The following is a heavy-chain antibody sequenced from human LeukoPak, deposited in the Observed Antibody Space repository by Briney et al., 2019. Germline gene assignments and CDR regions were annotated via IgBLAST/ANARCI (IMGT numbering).Heavy chain of an antibody. CDR1: GFTFSSYA. D-gene: IGHD6-19*01. Sequence: GGSLRLSCAASGFTFSSYAMNWVRQAPGKGLEWVSVIYSGGSTYYADSVKGRFTISRDNSKNTLYLQMNSLRAEDTAVYYCARFDYSSGWYNHDAFDIWGQGTMVTVSS. CDR3: ARFDYSSGWYNHDAFDI. V-gene: IGHV3-66*01. CDR2: IYSGGST. J-gene: IGHJ3*02.